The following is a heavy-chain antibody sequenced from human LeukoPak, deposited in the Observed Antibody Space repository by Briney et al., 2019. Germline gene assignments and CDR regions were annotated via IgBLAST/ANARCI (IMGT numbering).Heavy chain of an antibody. CDR2: ISYDGSNK. Sequence: GGSLRLSCAASGFTFSSYAMHWVRQAPGKGLEWVAVISYDGSNKYYADSVKGRFTISRDNSKNTLYLQMSSLRAEDTAVYYCARDQGENGDSPFDYWGQGTLVTVSS. D-gene: IGHD4-17*01. J-gene: IGHJ4*02. V-gene: IGHV3-30-3*01. CDR1: GFTFSSYA. CDR3: ARDQGENGDSPFDY.